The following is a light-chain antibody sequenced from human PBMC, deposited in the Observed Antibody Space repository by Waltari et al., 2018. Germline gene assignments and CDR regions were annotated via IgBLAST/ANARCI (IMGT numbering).Light chain of an antibody. J-gene: IGKJ2*03. CDR2: KVF. V-gene: IGKV2-30*01. CDR3: MEGAQWPPYS. CDR1: QSLVYRDGDTH. Sequence: DVVMTQSPLSLPVTPGQPASISCRSSQSLVYRDGDTHLNWFHQRPGQCPRSIIDKVFNLDSEVPDRLNGSGSGTNFTLKISRVEAEDLGVDACMEGAQWPPYSFGQGTSLEIE.